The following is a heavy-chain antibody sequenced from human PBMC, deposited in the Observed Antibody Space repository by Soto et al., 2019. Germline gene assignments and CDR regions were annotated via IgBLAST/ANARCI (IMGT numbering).Heavy chain of an antibody. Sequence: SVKVSCKASGGTFSSYAISWVRQAPGQGLEWMGGIIPIFGTANYAQKFQGRVTITADESTSTAYMELSSLRSEDTAVYYCARDRSHGGYFDYWGQGTLVTVSS. V-gene: IGHV1-69*13. D-gene: IGHD3-16*01. J-gene: IGHJ4*02. CDR1: GGTFSSYA. CDR3: ARDRSHGGYFDY. CDR2: IIPIFGTA.